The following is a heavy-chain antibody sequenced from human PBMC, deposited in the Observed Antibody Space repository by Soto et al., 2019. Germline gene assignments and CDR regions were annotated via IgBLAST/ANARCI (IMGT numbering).Heavy chain of an antibody. CDR1: GYTFTGYY. D-gene: IGHD2-2*01. V-gene: IGHV1-2*02. CDR2: INPNSGGT. Sequence: ASVKVSCKASGYTFTGYYMHWVRQAPGKGLEWMGWINPNSGGTNYAQKFQGRVTMTRDTSISTAYMELSRLRSDDTAVYYCARDRIDIVVVPAAPAYYYYYGMDVWGQGTTVTVSS. J-gene: IGHJ6*02. CDR3: ARDRIDIVVVPAAPAYYYYYGMDV.